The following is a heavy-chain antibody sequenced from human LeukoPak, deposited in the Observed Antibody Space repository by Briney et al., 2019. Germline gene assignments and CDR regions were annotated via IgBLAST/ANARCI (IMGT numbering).Heavy chain of an antibody. CDR1: GGSISGYY. D-gene: IGHD2-21*01. CDR3: ARDGRADSLFAY. CDR2: ISYSGST. J-gene: IGHJ4*02. V-gene: IGHV4-59*01. Sequence: PPETLSLTCTVSGGSISGYYWSWIRQPPGKGLEWVGYISYSGSTNYNPSLKSRVTISVDTSKNQFSLKLSSVTAADTAIYYCARDGRADSLFAYWGQGTLVTVSS.